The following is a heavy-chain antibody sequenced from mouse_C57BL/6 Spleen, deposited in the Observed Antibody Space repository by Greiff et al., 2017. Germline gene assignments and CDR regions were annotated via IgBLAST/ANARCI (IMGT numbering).Heavy chain of an antibody. CDR3: ARSDYCGSSLYWYFDV. J-gene: IGHJ1*03. CDR2: IYPGSGNT. D-gene: IGHD1-1*01. V-gene: IGHV1-84*01. CDR1: GYTFTDYY. Sequence: QVQLQQSGPELVKPGASVTISCKASGYTFTDYYINWVKQRPGQGLEWIGWIYPGSGNTKYNEKFKGKATLTVDTSSSTAYMQLSSLTSEDSAVYFGARSDYCGSSLYWYFDVWGTGTTVTGSS.